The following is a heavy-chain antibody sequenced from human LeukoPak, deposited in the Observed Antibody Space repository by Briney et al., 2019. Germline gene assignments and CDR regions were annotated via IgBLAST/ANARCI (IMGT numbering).Heavy chain of an antibody. D-gene: IGHD2-2*01. CDR1: GFTSSDYT. CDR3: AKDRYCRSTNCPYDY. J-gene: IGHJ4*02. CDR2: ISVSDDST. V-gene: IGHV3-23*01. Sequence: GGSLRLSCAAAGFTSSDYTMNWVRQAPGKGLEWVSGISVSDDSTYYADSVKGRFTMSRDNSNNMLYLQMNSLRAEDTAVYYCAKDRYCRSTNCPYDYWGQGTLVTVSS.